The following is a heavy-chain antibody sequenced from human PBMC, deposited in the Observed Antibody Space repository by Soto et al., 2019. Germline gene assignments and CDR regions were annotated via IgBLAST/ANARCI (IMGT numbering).Heavy chain of an antibody. V-gene: IGHV4-59*01. CDR1: GGSISGSY. CDR3: AKYRRTDAEGYSFDY. D-gene: IGHD2-15*01. CDR2: IHDSGST. J-gene: IGHJ4*02. Sequence: SETLSLTCTVSGGSISGSYWSWIRQTPGKVLEWIGYIHDSGSTNYNPSLKSRVTMSVDSAKNQFSLELNSVSAADTAVYFCAKYRRTDAEGYSFDYWGQGALVTVS.